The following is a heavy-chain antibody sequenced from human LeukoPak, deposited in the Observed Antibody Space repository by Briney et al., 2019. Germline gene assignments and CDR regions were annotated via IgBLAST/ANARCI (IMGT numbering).Heavy chain of an antibody. CDR1: GYTFTGYY. CDR3: ARVAPPGYSYGPNWFDP. Sequence: GASVKVSCKASGYTFTGYYMHWVRQAPGQGLEWMGWINPNSGGTNYAQKFQGRVTMTRDTSISTAYMELSRLRSDDTAVYYCARVAPPGYSYGPNWFDPWGQGTLVTVSS. D-gene: IGHD5-18*01. CDR2: INPNSGGT. V-gene: IGHV1-2*02. J-gene: IGHJ5*02.